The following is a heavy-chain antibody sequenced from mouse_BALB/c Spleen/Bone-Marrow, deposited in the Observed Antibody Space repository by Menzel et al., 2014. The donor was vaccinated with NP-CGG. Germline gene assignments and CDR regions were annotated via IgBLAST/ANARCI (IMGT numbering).Heavy chain of an antibody. Sequence: EVKVIESGGGLVQPGGSLKLSCAASGFDFSRYWMSWVRQAPGKGLEWIGEINPDSSTINYTPSLKDKFIISRDNAKNTLYLQMSIVRSEDTALYYCTHRYDVAMDYWGQGTSVTVSS. J-gene: IGHJ4*01. CDR3: THRYDVAMDY. D-gene: IGHD2-14*01. V-gene: IGHV4-1*02. CDR1: GFDFSRYW. CDR2: INPDSSTI.